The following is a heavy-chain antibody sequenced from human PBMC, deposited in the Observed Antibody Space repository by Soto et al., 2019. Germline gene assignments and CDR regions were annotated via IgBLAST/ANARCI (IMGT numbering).Heavy chain of an antibody. CDR3: ARYSSSAYWYFDP. V-gene: IGHV1-69*02. CDR1: GGTFSSYT. D-gene: IGHD6-6*01. J-gene: IGHJ2*01. CDR2: IIPILGIA. Sequence: ASVKVSCKASGGTFSSYTISWVRQAPGQGLEWMGRIIPILGIANYAQKFQGRVTITADKSTSTAYMELSSLRSEDTAVHYCARYSSSAYWYFDPWGRGTLVTVSS.